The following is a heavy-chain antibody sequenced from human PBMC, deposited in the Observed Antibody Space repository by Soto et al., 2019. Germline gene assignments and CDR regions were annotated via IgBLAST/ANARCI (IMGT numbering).Heavy chain of an antibody. D-gene: IGHD4-17*01. V-gene: IGHV1-8*01. CDR3: ARAPYDYPYYYGMDV. CDR1: GYTFTSYD. Sequence: GASVKVSCKASGYTFTSYDINWVRQATGQGLEWMGWMNPNSGNTGYAQKFQGRVTMTRNTSTSTVYMELSSLRSEDTAVYYCARAPYDYPYYYGMDVWGQGTTVTVSS. CDR2: MNPNSGNT. J-gene: IGHJ6*02.